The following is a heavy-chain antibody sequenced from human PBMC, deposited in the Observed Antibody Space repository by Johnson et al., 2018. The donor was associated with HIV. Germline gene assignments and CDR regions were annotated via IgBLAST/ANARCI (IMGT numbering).Heavy chain of an antibody. CDR3: AKVTPYSSSSSAFDI. Sequence: VQLMESGGGLVQPGRSLRLSCAASGFTFDDYAMHWVRQAPGKGLEWVSGISWNSGSIGYADSVKGRFTISRDNAKNSLYLQMNSLRAEDTALYYCAKVTPYSSSSSAFDIWGQGTMVTVSS. J-gene: IGHJ3*02. CDR2: ISWNSGSI. D-gene: IGHD6-6*01. V-gene: IGHV3-9*01. CDR1: GFTFDDYA.